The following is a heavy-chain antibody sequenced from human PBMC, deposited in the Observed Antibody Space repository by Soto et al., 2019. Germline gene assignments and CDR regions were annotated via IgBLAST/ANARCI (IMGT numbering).Heavy chain of an antibody. V-gene: IGHV4-31*03. CDR1: GGSISSSDYY. CDR3: ARGLSQATVVTCHIDY. Sequence: SETLSLTCTVSGGSISSSDYYWSWIRQPPGKGLEWIGYIYSSGNTYYNPSLKSRLTISVDTSKNHFSLKLNSVTAADKALYHCARGLSQATVVTCHIDYWGQGTLLTVSS. D-gene: IGHD4-17*01. CDR2: IYSSGNT. J-gene: IGHJ4*02.